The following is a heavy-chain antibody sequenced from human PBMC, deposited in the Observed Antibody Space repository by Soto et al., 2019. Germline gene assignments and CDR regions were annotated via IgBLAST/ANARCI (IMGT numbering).Heavy chain of an antibody. CDR1: GYTFTSYW. Sequence: GESLKLSCTGSGYTFTSYWIGWVRQMPGKGLEWMGIIYTGDSDTRYSPSFQGQVTISADKSISTAYLQWSSLKASDTAVYYCASPYCGGDFYEVIGAFDIWGQGTMVTVSS. J-gene: IGHJ3*02. D-gene: IGHD2-21*02. V-gene: IGHV5-51*01. CDR3: ASPYCGGDFYEVIGAFDI. CDR2: IYTGDSDT.